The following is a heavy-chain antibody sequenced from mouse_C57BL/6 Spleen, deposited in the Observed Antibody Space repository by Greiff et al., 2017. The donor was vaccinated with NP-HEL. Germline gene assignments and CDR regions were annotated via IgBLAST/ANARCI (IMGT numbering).Heavy chain of an antibody. Sequence: QVQLQQPGAELVRPGSSVKLSCKASGYTFTSYWMDWVKQRPGQGLEWIGNIYSSDSANHYNQKFKDKATVTVDKSSSTAYMQFSSLTSEDSAFYYCARDYYSNYPFSYWGQGTLVTVSA. J-gene: IGHJ3*01. CDR3: ARDYYSNYPFSY. CDR1: GYTFTSYW. CDR2: IYSSDSAN. D-gene: IGHD2-5*01. V-gene: IGHV1-61*01.